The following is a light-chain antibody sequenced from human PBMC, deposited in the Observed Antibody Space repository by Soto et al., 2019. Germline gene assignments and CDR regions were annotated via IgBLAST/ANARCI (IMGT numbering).Light chain of an antibody. Sequence: QSALTQPSSVSGSPGQSVTISCTGTSSDVGGYNYVSWYQQHPGKAPKLMIYDVSKRPSGVPDRFSGSKSGNTASLTISGLQAEDEADYYCCSYAGSYTAFGGGTKLTVL. J-gene: IGLJ2*01. CDR3: CSYAGSYTA. V-gene: IGLV2-11*01. CDR1: SSDVGGYNY. CDR2: DVS.